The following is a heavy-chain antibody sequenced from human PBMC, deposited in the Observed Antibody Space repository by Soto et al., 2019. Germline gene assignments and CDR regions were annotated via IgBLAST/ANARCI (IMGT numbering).Heavy chain of an antibody. D-gene: IGHD2-15*01. J-gene: IGHJ2*01. CDR1: GYSVTIYG. Sequence: ASVKISCKSSGYSVTIYGIAWVRQAPGQGLEWMGWISAYNGNTNYAQKLQGRVTMTTDTSTSTAYMELRSLRSDDTAVYYCARDLRSGRLWYSDLWGRGTLVTVSS. CDR2: ISAYNGNT. V-gene: IGHV1-18*01. CDR3: ARDLRSGRLWYSDL.